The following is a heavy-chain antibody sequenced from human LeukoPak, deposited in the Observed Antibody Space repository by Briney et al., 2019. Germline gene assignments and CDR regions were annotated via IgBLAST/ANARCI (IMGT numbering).Heavy chain of an antibody. CDR3: ARDAYYYEK. Sequence: PGGSLRLSCATSGFAFSSYAMSWVRQAPGKGLVWVSRINSDGSSTDYADSVKGRFTISRDNARNTLYLQMNSLRAEDTAVYYCARDAYYYEKWGQGTLVTVSS. CDR2: INSDGSST. V-gene: IGHV3-74*01. CDR1: GFAFSSYA. D-gene: IGHD3-22*01. J-gene: IGHJ4*02.